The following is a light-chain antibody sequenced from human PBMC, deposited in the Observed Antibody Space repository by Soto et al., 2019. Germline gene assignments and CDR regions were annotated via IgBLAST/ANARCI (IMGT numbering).Light chain of an antibody. CDR2: WAS. CDR1: QSVLYSSNNLNY. J-gene: IGKJ1*01. CDR3: QQYYSTPWT. V-gene: IGKV4-1*01. Sequence: DIVVTPSPDSLAVALGESATIHCNTSQSVLYSSNNLNYLAWYQQKPGQPPKLLIYWASTRESGVPDRFSGSGSGTDFPLTISSLQAEDVAVYYCQQYYSTPWTFGQGTKVDIK.